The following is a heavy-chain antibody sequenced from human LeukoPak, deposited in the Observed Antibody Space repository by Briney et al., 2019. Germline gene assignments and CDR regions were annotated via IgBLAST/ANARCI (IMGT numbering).Heavy chain of an antibody. J-gene: IGHJ6*02. V-gene: IGHV4-4*07. D-gene: IGHD3-10*01. Sequence: SETLSLTCTVSGGSISSYYWSWIRQPAGKGLEWIGRIYTSGSTNYNPSLKSRVTMSVDTSKNQFSLKLSSVTAADTAVYYCARHEVRIGPYYYYGMDVWGQGTTVTVSS. CDR3: ARHEVRIGPYYYYGMDV. CDR2: IYTSGST. CDR1: GGSISSYY.